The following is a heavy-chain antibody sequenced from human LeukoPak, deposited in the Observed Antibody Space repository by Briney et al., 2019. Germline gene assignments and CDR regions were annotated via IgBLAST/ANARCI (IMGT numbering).Heavy chain of an antibody. CDR3: ARFKVAAAYFDY. CDR2: IYYSGST. Sequence: SETLSLTCTVSGGSISSYYWSWIRQPPGKGLEWIGYIYYSGSTNYNPSLKSRVTISVDTSKNQFSLKLSSVTAADTAVYYCARFKVAAAYFDYWGQGTLVTVSS. CDR1: GGSISSYY. D-gene: IGHD2-15*01. V-gene: IGHV4-59*01. J-gene: IGHJ4*02.